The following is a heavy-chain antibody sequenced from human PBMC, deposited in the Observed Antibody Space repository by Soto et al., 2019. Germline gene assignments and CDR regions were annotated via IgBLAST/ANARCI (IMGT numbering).Heavy chain of an antibody. J-gene: IGHJ6*02. D-gene: IGHD6-13*01. CDR3: ARLSTAAAGTYYYGMDV. CDR2: IDPSDSYT. Sequence: GESLKISCKGSGYSFTSYWISWVRQMPGKGLEWMGRIDPSDSYTNYSPSFQGHVTISADKSISTAYLQWSSLKASDTAMYYCARLSTAAAGTYYYGMDVWGQGTTVTVS. V-gene: IGHV5-10-1*01. CDR1: GYSFTSYW.